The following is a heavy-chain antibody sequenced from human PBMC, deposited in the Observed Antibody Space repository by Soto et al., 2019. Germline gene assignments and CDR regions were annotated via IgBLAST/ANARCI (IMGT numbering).Heavy chain of an antibody. CDR1: GFTFSSYA. J-gene: IGHJ4*02. V-gene: IGHV3-23*01. Sequence: GGSLRLSCAASGFTFSSYAMSWVRQAPGKGLEWVSAISGSGGSTYYADSVEGRFTISRDNSKNTLYLQMNSLRAEDTAVYYCAKGKLELPWFFDYWGQGTLVTVSS. CDR3: AKGKLELPWFFDY. CDR2: ISGSGGST. D-gene: IGHD1-7*01.